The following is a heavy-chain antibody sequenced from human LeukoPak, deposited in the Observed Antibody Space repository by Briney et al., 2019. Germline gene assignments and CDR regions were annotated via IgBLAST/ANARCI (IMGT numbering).Heavy chain of an antibody. CDR3: AKDLSYYYDSSGSSTYSHYGLDF. J-gene: IGHJ6*02. D-gene: IGHD3-22*01. CDR1: GFTFSSYA. Sequence: PGGSLRLSCAASGFTFSSYAMGWVRQAPGRGLEWVSVISASGGTTYYADSVKGRFTISRDNSKSTVFLQMNSLGAEDTAVYHCAKDLSYYYDSSGSSTYSHYGLDFWGQGTTVTVSS. CDR2: ISASGGTT. V-gene: IGHV3-23*01.